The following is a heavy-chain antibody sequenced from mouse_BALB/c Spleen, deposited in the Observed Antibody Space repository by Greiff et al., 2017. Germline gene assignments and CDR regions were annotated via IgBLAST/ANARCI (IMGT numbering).Heavy chain of an antibody. J-gene: IGHJ4*01. V-gene: IGHV1-77*01. CDR2: IYPGSGST. Sequence: VKLVESGPELVKPGASVKMSCKASGYTFTDYVISWVKQRTGQGLEWIGEIYPGSGSTYYNEKFKGKATLTADKSSNTAYMQLSSLTSEDSAVYFCARSNYRHAMDYWGQGTSVTVSS. CDR3: ARSNYRHAMDY. D-gene: IGHD2-14*01. CDR1: GYTFTDYV.